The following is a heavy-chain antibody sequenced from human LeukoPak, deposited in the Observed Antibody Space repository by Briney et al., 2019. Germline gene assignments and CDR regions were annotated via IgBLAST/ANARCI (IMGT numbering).Heavy chain of an antibody. CDR3: ARASAARHFDY. CDR2: IYYSGST. Sequence: PSETLSLTCTVSGCSISSYYWGWIRQPPGKGLEWIGYIYYSGSTNYNPSLKSRVTISVDTSKNQFSLKLSSVTAADTAVYYCARASAARHFDYWGQGTLVTVSS. V-gene: IGHV4-59*01. D-gene: IGHD6-6*01. J-gene: IGHJ4*02. CDR1: GCSISSYY.